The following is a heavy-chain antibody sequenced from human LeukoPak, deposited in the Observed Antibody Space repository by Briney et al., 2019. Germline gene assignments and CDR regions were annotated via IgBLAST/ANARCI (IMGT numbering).Heavy chain of an antibody. V-gene: IGHV3-33*01. Sequence: GGSLRLSCAASGFTFSSYGMHWVRQAPGKELEWVAVIWYDGSNKYYADSVKGRFTISRDNSKNTLYLQMNSLRAEDTAVYSWARPQRYRGYDSPFGSGGQGTRVPVSS. CDR1: GFTFSSYG. D-gene: IGHD5-12*01. J-gene: IGHJ5*01. CDR3: ARPQRYRGYDSPFGS. CDR2: IWYDGSNK.